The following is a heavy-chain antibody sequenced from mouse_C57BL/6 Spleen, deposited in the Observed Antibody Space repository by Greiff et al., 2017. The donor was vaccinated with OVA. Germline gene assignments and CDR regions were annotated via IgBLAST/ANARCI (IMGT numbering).Heavy chain of an antibody. CDR1: GYTFTDYY. Sequence: EVQLQQSGPELVKPGASVKISCKASGYTFTDYYMNWVKQSHGKSLEWIGDINPNNGGTSYNQKFKGKATLTVDKSSSTAYMQLSSLTSEDSAVYYCARASNDDFDYWGQGTPVTVSA. D-gene: IGHD2-13*01. V-gene: IGHV1-26*01. J-gene: IGHJ3*01. CDR3: ARASNDDFDY. CDR2: INPNNGGT.